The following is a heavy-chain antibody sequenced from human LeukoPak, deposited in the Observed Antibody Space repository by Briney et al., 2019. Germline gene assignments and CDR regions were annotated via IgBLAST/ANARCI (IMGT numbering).Heavy chain of an antibody. CDR3: ARGPTVGATYYYFDY. D-gene: IGHD1-26*01. J-gene: IGHJ4*02. Sequence: PGGSLRLSCAASGFTVSSNYMSWVRQAPGKGLEWVSVIYSGGSTYYADSVKGRFTISRDNSKNTLYLQMNSLRAEDTAVYYCARGPTVGATYYYFDYWGQGTLVTVSS. V-gene: IGHV3-53*01. CDR1: GFTVSSNY. CDR2: IYSGGST.